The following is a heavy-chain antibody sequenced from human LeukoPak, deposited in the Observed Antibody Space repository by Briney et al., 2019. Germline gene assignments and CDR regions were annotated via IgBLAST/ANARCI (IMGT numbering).Heavy chain of an antibody. CDR2: FYSGGST. Sequence: GGSLRLSCAASGFTVGSNCMSWVRQAPGKGLEWVSVFYSGGSTRYADSVKGRFTISRDNSKNTLYLQLNSLRAEDTAVYFCASSSWSSEYFHYWGQGTLVTVSS. CDR1: GFTVGSNC. CDR3: ASSSWSSEYFHY. D-gene: IGHD6-13*01. J-gene: IGHJ1*01. V-gene: IGHV3-66*01.